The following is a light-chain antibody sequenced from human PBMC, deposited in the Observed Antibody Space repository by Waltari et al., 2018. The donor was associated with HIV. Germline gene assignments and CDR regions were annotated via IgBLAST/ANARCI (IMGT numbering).Light chain of an antibody. Sequence: QSVLTQPPSASGTPGQRVTISCSGSSSNIGSYYVYWYQQRPGAAPKLLMYRNNQRPSGVPDRFSGSKSGTSASRAISGLRSEDEGDYYCAAWGDSLRSYVFGTGTKVTVL. CDR3: AAWGDSLRSYV. CDR2: RNN. CDR1: SSNIGSYY. J-gene: IGLJ1*01. V-gene: IGLV1-47*01.